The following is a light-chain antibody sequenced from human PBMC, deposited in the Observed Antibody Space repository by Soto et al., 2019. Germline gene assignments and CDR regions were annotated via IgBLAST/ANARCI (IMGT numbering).Light chain of an antibody. J-gene: IGKJ1*01. CDR2: GAS. CDR1: QSGTSSY. Sequence: EVVLKQSPGTLSLSPGERATLSCRASQSGTSSYLAWYQQKPSQAPRLLIYGASRRAAGIPDRFSGSGSGTDFTLTISRLEPEDFAVYYCQQYGISPWTFGPGTNVAI. V-gene: IGKV3-20*01. CDR3: QQYGISPWT.